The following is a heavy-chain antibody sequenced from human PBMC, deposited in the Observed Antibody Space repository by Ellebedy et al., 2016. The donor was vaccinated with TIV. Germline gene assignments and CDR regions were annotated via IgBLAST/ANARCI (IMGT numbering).Heavy chain of an antibody. CDR3: ARDTVQVPSGDAFDI. V-gene: IGHV3-7*04. CDR1: GFTFSRYW. D-gene: IGHD2-2*01. Sequence: GESLKIPCAASGFTFSRYWISWVRQAPGKGLEYVAHIKFDEIEKYHADSVKGRFTISRDNARNSLYLQMNNLRVDDTAVYFCARDTVQVPSGDAFDIWGQGTTVTVSS. J-gene: IGHJ3*02. CDR2: IKFDEIEK.